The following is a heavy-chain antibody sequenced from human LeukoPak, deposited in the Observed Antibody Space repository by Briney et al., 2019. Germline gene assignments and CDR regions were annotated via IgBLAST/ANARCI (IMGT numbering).Heavy chain of an antibody. Sequence: GASVKVSCKASGYTFTSYDINWVRQATGQGLEWMGWMNPNSGNTGYAQKFQGRVTMTRNTSISTAYMELSSLRSEDTAVYYCAAAPRWSGYSLLRYYYYMDVWGKGTTVTVSS. D-gene: IGHD3-3*01. CDR2: MNPNSGNT. CDR3: AAAPRWSGYSLLRYYYYMDV. V-gene: IGHV1-8*01. J-gene: IGHJ6*03. CDR1: GYTFTSYD.